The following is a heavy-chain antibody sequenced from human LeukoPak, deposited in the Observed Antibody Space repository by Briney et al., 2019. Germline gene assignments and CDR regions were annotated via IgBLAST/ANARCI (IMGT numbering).Heavy chain of an antibody. Sequence: SGGSLRLSCAASGFTFDDYAMHWVRQAPGKGLEWVSGISWNSGSIGYADSVKGRFTISRDNAKNSLYLQMNSLRAEDTALYYCAKDSDGSGNYYYYMDVWGKGTTVTISS. CDR3: AKDSDGSGNYYYYMDV. D-gene: IGHD3-10*01. CDR1: GFTFDDYA. CDR2: ISWNSGSI. J-gene: IGHJ6*03. V-gene: IGHV3-9*01.